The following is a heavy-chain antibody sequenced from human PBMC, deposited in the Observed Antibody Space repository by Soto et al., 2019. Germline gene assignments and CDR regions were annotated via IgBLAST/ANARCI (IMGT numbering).Heavy chain of an antibody. CDR3: ARSIDP. CDR2: VNPHSGNT. CDR1: GYTFSDYD. J-gene: IGHJ5*02. Sequence: ASVKVSCKGFGYTFSDYDINWVRQAPGQGLEWMGWVNPHSGNTDYAQNFQGRVTMTRDFLTSTAYMELSSLTSEDTAVYYCARSIDPWGQGTLVTVSS. V-gene: IGHV1-8*01.